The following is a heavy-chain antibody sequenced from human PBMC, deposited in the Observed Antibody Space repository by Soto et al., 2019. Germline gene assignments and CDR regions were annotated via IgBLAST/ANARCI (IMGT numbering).Heavy chain of an antibody. J-gene: IGHJ4*02. CDR3: ERTPNYYDSSGYDDY. CDR2: ISAYNGNT. Sequence: ASVKVSCKASGYTFTSYGISWVRQAPGQGLEWMGWISAYNGNTNYAQKLQGRVTMTTDTSTSTAYMELRSLRSDDTAVYYCERTPNYYDSSGYDDYWGQGTLVTVSS. V-gene: IGHV1-18*04. D-gene: IGHD3-22*01. CDR1: GYTFTSYG.